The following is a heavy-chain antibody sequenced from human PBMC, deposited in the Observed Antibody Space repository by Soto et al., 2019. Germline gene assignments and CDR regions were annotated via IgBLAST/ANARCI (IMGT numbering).Heavy chain of an antibody. J-gene: IGHJ4*02. CDR3: ARRVVPAAMGEYFDY. D-gene: IGHD2-2*01. CDR2: VCSSGST. CDR1: GGSVSSFC. Sequence: PSETLSLTCYVSGGSVSSFCWSWIRQSPGKGLESIAYVCSSGSTNYNPSLKSRVTISVDTSKNQFSLKLSSVTAADTAVYYCARRVVPAAMGEYFDYWGQGTLVTVSS. V-gene: IGHV4-59*02.